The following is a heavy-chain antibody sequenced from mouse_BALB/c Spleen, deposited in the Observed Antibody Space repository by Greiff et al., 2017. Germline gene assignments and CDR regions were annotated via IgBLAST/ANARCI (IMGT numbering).Heavy chain of an antibody. CDR2: INHGSGGT. Sequence: QVQLKQSGAELVRPGTSVKVSCKASGYAFTNYLIEWVKQRPGQGLEWIGVINHGSGGTNYNEKFKGKATLTADKSSSTAYMQLSSLTSDDSAVYFCAGSKGNYGWFAYWGQGTLVTVSA. CDR3: AGSKGNYGWFAY. D-gene: IGHD2-1*01. V-gene: IGHV1-54*01. CDR1: GYAFTNYL. J-gene: IGHJ3*01.